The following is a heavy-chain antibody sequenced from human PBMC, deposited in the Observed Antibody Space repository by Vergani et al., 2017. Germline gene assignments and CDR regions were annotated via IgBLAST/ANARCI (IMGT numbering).Heavy chain of an antibody. CDR3: ARVEYSSSDFDY. CDR1: GGTFSSYT. D-gene: IGHD6-6*01. V-gene: IGHV1-69*02. J-gene: IGHJ4*02. CDR2: IIPILGIA. Sequence: QVQLVQSGAEVKKPGSSVKVSCKASGGTFSSYTISWVRQAPGQGLEWMGRIIPILGIANYAQKFQGRVTITADKSTSTAYMELSSLRSEDTAVYYCARVEYSSSDFDYWGQGTLVTVSS.